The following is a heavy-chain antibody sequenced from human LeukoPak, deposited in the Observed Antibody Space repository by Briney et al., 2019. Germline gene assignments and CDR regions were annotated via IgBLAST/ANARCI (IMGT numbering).Heavy chain of an antibody. D-gene: IGHD6-13*01. Sequence: GSLRLSCAASGFSFSSYAMNWVRQAPGKGLEWVSSISGSGTTYYADSVKGRFTISGDSARNTLYLQMNSLRAEDTAVYYCAKDSGHSSTWYYWGQGTLVTVSS. CDR3: AKDSGHSSTWYY. V-gene: IGHV3-23*01. CDR1: GFSFSSYA. J-gene: IGHJ4*02. CDR2: ISGSGTT.